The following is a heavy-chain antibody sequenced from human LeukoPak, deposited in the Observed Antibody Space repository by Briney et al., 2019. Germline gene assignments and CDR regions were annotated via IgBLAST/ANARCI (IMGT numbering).Heavy chain of an antibody. J-gene: IGHJ6*03. CDR2: INHSGST. CDR3: ARPGGYCSSTSCNYYYYYMGV. D-gene: IGHD2-2*01. CDR1: GGSFSGYY. Sequence: PSETLSLTCAVYGGSFSGYYWSWIRQPPGKGLEWIGEINHSGSTNYNPSLKSRVTISVDTSKNQFSLKLSSVTAADTAVYYCARPGGYCSSTSCNYYYYYMGVWGKGTTVTVSS. V-gene: IGHV4-34*01.